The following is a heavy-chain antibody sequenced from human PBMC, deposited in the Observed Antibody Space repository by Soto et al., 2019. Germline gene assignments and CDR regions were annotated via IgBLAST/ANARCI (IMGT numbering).Heavy chain of an antibody. CDR1: GYTFTSYG. CDR2: ISAYNGNT. J-gene: IGHJ5*02. D-gene: IGHD6-13*01. Sequence: GASVKVSCKASGYTFTSYGISWVRQAPGQGLEWMGLISAYNGNTNYAQKLQGRVTMTTDTSTSTAYMELRSLRSDDTAVYYCARDRAAADQDWFDPWGQGTLVTVSS. V-gene: IGHV1-18*04. CDR3: ARDRAAADQDWFDP.